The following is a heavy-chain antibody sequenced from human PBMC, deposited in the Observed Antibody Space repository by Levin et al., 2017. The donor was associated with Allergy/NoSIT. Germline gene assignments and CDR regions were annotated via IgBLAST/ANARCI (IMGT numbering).Heavy chain of an antibody. Sequence: SPALSLTCTVSGGSITNSYWSWIRQPPGKGLEWIGYIYHSGSTNYNPSLKSRVTISVDTSKNQFSLKLSSVSAADTAVYYCARAPYSSGGFYYYGVDVWGQGTTVTVSS. D-gene: IGHD6-19*01. CDR1: GGSITNSY. CDR2: IYHSGST. V-gene: IGHV4-59*01. J-gene: IGHJ6*02. CDR3: ARAPYSSGGFYYYGVDV.